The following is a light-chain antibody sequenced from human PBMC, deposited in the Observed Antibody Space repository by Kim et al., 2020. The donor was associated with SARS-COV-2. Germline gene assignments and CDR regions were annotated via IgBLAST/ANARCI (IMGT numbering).Light chain of an antibody. J-gene: IGLJ3*02. Sequence: PGQTARITCSGDKLGDRYACWYQQRPGQAPVLVIYQDSKRPSGIAERFSGSNSGNTATLTVSGTQAMDEADYYCQAWDSATASVVFGGGTRLTVL. CDR2: QDS. CDR3: QAWDSATASVV. V-gene: IGLV3-1*01. CDR1: KLGDRY.